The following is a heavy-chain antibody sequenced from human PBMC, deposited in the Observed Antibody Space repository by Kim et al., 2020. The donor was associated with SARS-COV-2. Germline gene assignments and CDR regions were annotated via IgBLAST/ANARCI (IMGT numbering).Heavy chain of an antibody. CDR1: GGSFSGYH. J-gene: IGHJ4*02. Sequence: SETLSLTCAVYGGSFSGYHWSWIRQSPGTGLEWIGDIDHTERRNYNPSLKSRVTISADASKNQFSLKVDSVTAADTGVYYCARRLASVDWWGQGTPVTVSS. CDR2: IDHTERR. D-gene: IGHD2-21*01. CDR3: ARRLASVDW. V-gene: IGHV4-34*01.